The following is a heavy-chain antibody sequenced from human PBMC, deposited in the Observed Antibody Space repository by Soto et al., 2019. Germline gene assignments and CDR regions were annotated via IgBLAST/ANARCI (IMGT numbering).Heavy chain of an antibody. CDR3: ARAPVLRYFDWSPIDY. V-gene: IGHV4-31*03. CDR2: IYYSGST. J-gene: IGHJ4*02. CDR1: GGSISSGGYY. Sequence: SETLSLTCTVSGGSISSGGYYWSWIRQHPGKGLEWIEYIYYSGSTYYNPSLKSRVTISVDTSKNQFSLKLSSVTAADTAVYYCARAPVLRYFDWSPIDYWGQGTLVTVSS. D-gene: IGHD3-9*01.